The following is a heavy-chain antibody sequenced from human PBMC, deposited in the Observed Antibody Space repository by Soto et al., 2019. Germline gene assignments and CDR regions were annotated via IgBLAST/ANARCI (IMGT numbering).Heavy chain of an antibody. Sequence: EVQMLESGGDLVQPGGSLRLSCEVSGFTFSAYAMNWVRQAPGKGLEWVAGITSSGSGTFYADPVKGRFTISRDNFRNALYLELRTVREDDTAVYFCAKDLRNIGARPWFKCFDDWGQGTLVSVSS. D-gene: IGHD6-6*01. J-gene: IGHJ4*02. CDR1: GFTFSAYA. V-gene: IGHV3-23*01. CDR2: ITSSGSGT. CDR3: AKDLRNIGARPWFKCFDD.